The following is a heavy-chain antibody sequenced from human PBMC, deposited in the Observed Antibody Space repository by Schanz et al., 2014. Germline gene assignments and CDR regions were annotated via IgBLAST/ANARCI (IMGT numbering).Heavy chain of an antibody. D-gene: IGHD6-13*01. CDR3: ASSGAGYSSSWDFDY. Sequence: QVQLQESGPGLLKPSGTLSLTCAVSGASISSNNWWTWVRQSPGKGLDWIGEIFHTGSTKYNPSLKSRVTVSVDKPKNQFSLKLNSVTAADTAVYYCASSGAGYSSSWDFDYWGQGTLVTVSS. J-gene: IGHJ4*02. CDR2: IFHTGST. CDR1: GASISSNNW. V-gene: IGHV4-4*02.